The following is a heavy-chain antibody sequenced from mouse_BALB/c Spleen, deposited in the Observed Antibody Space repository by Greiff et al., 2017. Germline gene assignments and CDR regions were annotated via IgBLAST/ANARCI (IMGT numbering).Heavy chain of an antibody. V-gene: IGHV3-8*02. CDR3: ARKGVRGFAY. J-gene: IGHJ3*01. CDR1: GDSITSGY. Sequence: EVKLQESGPSLVKPSQTLSLTCSVTGDSITSGYWNWIRKFPGNKLEYMGYISYSGSTYYNPSLKSRISITRDTSKNQYYLQWNSVTTEDTATYYCARKGVRGFAYWGQGTLVTVSA. CDR2: ISYSGST. D-gene: IGHD2-14*01.